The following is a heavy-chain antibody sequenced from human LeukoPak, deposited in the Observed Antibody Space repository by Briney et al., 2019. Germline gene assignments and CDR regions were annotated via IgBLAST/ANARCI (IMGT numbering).Heavy chain of an antibody. Sequence: GGSLRLSCAASGLAFSAYKMHWVRQAPRKGLVWVSRISTDGYTTDYADFVQGRFTASRDNTKNTWSLEMNSLRAEDMAVYYCVVGGSPGYWGQGTLVTVSS. V-gene: IGHV3-74*01. CDR3: VVGGSPGY. D-gene: IGHD2-15*01. CDR2: ISTDGYTT. J-gene: IGHJ4*02. CDR1: GLAFSAYK.